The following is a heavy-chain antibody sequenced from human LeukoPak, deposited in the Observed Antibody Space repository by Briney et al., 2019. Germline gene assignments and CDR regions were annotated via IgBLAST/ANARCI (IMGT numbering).Heavy chain of an antibody. CDR3: ARRAGDYSHPYDY. V-gene: IGHV3-30*03. D-gene: IGHD3-22*01. CDR2: ISYDGSNK. CDR1: GFTFNNYG. Sequence: GGSLRLSCAASGFTFNNYGMHWVRQAPGKGLEWVAVISYDGSNKYYADSVKGRFTISRDYSKNTLYLQMNSLGAEDTAVYYCARRAGDYSHPYDYWGQGTLVTVSS. J-gene: IGHJ4*02.